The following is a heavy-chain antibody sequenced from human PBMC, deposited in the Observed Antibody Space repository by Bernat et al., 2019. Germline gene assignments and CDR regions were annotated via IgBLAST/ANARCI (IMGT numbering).Heavy chain of an antibody. CDR2: IDPSDSYT. J-gene: IGHJ5*02. D-gene: IGHD3-10*01. CDR1: GYSFTSYW. V-gene: IGHV5-10-1*03. Sequence: EVQLVQSGAEVKKPGESLRISCKGSGYSFTSYWISWVRQMPGKGLEWMGRIDPSDSYTNYSPSFQGHVTISADKSISTAYLQWSSLKASDTAMYYCARQPVQGVTYNWFDPWGQGTLVTVSS. CDR3: ARQPVQGVTYNWFDP.